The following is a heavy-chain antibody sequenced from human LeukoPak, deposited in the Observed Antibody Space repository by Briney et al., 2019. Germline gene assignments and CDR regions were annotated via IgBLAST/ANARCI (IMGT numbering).Heavy chain of an antibody. CDR1: GGTFSSYA. D-gene: IGHD1-1*01. Sequence: GASVKVSCKASGGTFSSYAISWVRQAPGQGLEWMGGIIPIFGTANYAQKFQGRVTITADESTSTAYMELSSLRSEDTAVYYCATRYNWNDAHFDHWGQGTLVTASS. CDR2: IIPIFGTA. J-gene: IGHJ4*02. V-gene: IGHV1-69*13. CDR3: ATRYNWNDAHFDH.